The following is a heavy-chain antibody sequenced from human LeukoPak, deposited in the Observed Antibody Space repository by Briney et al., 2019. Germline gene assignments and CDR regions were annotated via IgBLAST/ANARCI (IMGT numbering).Heavy chain of an antibody. CDR1: GFTFSDYY. CDR2: ISSSSSYT. D-gene: IGHD5-12*01. V-gene: IGHV3-11*05. CDR3: ARDSGYSGYSDY. Sequence: GGSLRLSCAASGFTFSDYYMSWIRQAPGKGLEWVSYISSSSSYTDYADSVKGRFTISRDNAKNSLNLQMNSLRAEDAAVYYCARDSGYSGYSDYWGQGTLVTVSS. J-gene: IGHJ4*02.